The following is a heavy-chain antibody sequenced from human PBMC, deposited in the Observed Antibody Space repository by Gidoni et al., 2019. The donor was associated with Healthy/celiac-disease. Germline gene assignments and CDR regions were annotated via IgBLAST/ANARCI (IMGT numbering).Heavy chain of an antibody. V-gene: IGHV3-30*01. D-gene: IGHD2-21*02. CDR1: GFTFSSYA. J-gene: IGHJ3*02. CDR2: ISYDGSNK. Sequence: QVQLVESGGGVVQPGRSLRLSCAASGFTFSSYAMHWVRQTPGKGLEWVAVISYDGSNKYYADSVKGRFTISRDNSKNTLYLQMNSLRAEDTAVYYCARGAEEVVTAIPVIGAFDIWGQGTMVTVSS. CDR3: ARGAEEVVTAIPVIGAFDI.